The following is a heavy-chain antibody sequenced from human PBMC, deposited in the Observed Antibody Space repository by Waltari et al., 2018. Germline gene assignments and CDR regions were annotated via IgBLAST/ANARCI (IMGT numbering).Heavy chain of an antibody. J-gene: IGHJ3*02. D-gene: IGHD6-13*01. Sequence: QVQLVQSGAEVKKPGASVKVSCKASGYTFTGYYMHWVRQAPGQGLEWMGRINPNSGGTNYAQKFQGRVTMTRDTSISTAYMELSRLRSEDTAVYYCEVGGSIAAAGTRSRNAFDIWGQGTMVTVSS. CDR3: EVGGSIAAAGTRSRNAFDI. V-gene: IGHV1-2*06. CDR2: INPNSGGT. CDR1: GYTFTGYY.